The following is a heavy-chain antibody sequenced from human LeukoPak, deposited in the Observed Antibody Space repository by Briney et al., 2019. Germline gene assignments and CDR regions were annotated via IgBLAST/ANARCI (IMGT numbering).Heavy chain of an antibody. D-gene: IGHD6-19*01. Sequence: PGGTLRLSCAASGFTFSSYGMSWVRQAPGKGLEWVSAISGSGGSTYYADSVKGRFTISRDNSKNTLYLQMNSLRAEDTAVYYCAKDGYSSGWYMGYYFDYWGQGTLVTVSS. J-gene: IGHJ4*02. V-gene: IGHV3-23*01. CDR1: GFTFSSYG. CDR3: AKDGYSSGWYMGYYFDY. CDR2: ISGSGGST.